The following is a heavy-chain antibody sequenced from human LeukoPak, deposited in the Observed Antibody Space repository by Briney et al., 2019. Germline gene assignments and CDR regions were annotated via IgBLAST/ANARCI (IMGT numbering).Heavy chain of an antibody. J-gene: IGHJ4*02. CDR3: ARDFVGDSSSGY. CDR2: ISAYNGNT. V-gene: IGHV1-18*01. D-gene: IGHD6-6*01. Sequence: APVKVSCKASGGTFSSYGISWVRQAPGQGLEWMGWISAYNGNTNYAQKLQGRVTMTTDTSTSTAYMELKSLRSDDTAVYYCARDFVGDSSSGYWGQGTLVTVSS. CDR1: GGTFSSYG.